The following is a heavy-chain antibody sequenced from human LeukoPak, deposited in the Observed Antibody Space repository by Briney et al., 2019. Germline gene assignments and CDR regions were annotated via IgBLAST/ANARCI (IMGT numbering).Heavy chain of an antibody. D-gene: IGHD3-16*01. CDR1: GGSFSGYY. V-gene: IGHV4-34*01. CDR3: ARGKTLGWFDP. CDR2: INHSGST. J-gene: IGHJ5*02. Sequence: PSETLSLTCAVYGGSFSGYYWSWIRRPPGKGLEWIGEINHSGSTNYNPSLKSRVTISVDTSKNQFSLKLSSVTAADTAVYYCARGKTLGWFDPWGQGALVTVSS.